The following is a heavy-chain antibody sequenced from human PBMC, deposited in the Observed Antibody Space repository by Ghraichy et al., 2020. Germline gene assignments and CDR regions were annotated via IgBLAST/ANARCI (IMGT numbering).Heavy chain of an antibody. V-gene: IGHV4-39*01. Sequence: SETLSLTFTVSGGSISSSSYYWGWIRQPPGKGLEWIGSIYYSGSTYYNPSLKSRVTISVDTSKNQFSLKLSSVTAADTAVYYCARHTGYCSGGSCYSSFFDYWGQGTLVTVSS. CDR1: GGSISSSSYY. CDR3: ARHTGYCSGGSCYSSFFDY. CDR2: IYYSGST. J-gene: IGHJ4*02. D-gene: IGHD2-15*01.